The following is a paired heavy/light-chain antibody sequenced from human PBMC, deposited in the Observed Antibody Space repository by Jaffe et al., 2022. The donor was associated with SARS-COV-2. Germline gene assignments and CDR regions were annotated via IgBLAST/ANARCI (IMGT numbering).Light chain of an antibody. CDR2: GND. J-gene: IGLJ3*02. CDR1: SSNIGAGYD. V-gene: IGLV1-40*01. Sequence: QSVLTQPPSVSGAPGQRVTVSCTGRSSNIGAGYDVHWYQQLPGTAPKLLIYGNDNRPSGVPDRFSGSKSGTSASLAITGLQAEDEADYYCQSYDSRLSGWVFGGGTKLTVL. CDR3: QSYDSRLSGWV.
Heavy chain of an antibody. D-gene: IGHD4-17*01. J-gene: IGHJ5*01. CDR2: LSASGGTT. CDR1: GFTFNNYA. Sequence: EVQLVESGGGLVQPGGSLRLSCAASGFTFNNYAMNWVRQAPGKGLEWVSTLSASGGTTYYADSVKGRFTISRDNSENTLYLQMNSLRAEDTALYYCAKDLGYGDLGAIDSWGQGTLVTVSS. V-gene: IGHV3-23*04. CDR3: AKDLGYGDLGAIDS.